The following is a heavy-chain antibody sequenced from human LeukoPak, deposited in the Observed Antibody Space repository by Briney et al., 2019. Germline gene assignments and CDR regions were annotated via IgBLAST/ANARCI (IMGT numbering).Heavy chain of an antibody. Sequence: SETLSLTCTVSGGSISSYYWSWIRQPPGKGLEWIGYIYYSGSTNYNPSLKSRVTISVDTSKNQFSLKLSSVTAADTAVYYCARVFQGGEWLLGGLDYWGQGTLVTVSS. D-gene: IGHD3-3*01. CDR1: GGSISSYY. V-gene: IGHV4-59*01. CDR3: ARVFQGGEWLLGGLDY. J-gene: IGHJ4*02. CDR2: IYYSGST.